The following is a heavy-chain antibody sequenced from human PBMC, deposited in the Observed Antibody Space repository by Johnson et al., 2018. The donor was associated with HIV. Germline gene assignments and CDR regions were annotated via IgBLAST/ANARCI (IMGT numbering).Heavy chain of an antibody. J-gene: IGHJ3*02. CDR2: IRYDGSNK. Sequence: QVQLVESGGGLVQPGGSLRLSCTASGSTVSSNYMSWVRQAPGKGLEWVAFIRYDGSNKYYRDSVKGRFTISRDNSKNTLNLQMNSLRAEDTAIYYCAKDDNLGVWYSDAFDIWGQGTLVTVSS. CDR3: AKDDNLGVWYSDAFDI. V-gene: IGHV3-30*02. CDR1: GSTVSSNY. D-gene: IGHD6-19*01.